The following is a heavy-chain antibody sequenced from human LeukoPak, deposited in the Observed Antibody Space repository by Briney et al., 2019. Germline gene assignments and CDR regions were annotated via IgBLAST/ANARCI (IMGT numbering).Heavy chain of an antibody. D-gene: IGHD3-16*01. V-gene: IGHV3-23*01. Sequence: PGGPLGLSGEASGFTFSDYARNWFRKARGKGLEWVSAIDSGGGTYYADSVKGRFTISRDNSKNTLYLQMNSLRAEDTAVYYCAKGPQGDWGQGTLVTVSS. CDR2: IDSGGGT. CDR1: GFTFSDYA. CDR3: AKGPQGD. J-gene: IGHJ4*02.